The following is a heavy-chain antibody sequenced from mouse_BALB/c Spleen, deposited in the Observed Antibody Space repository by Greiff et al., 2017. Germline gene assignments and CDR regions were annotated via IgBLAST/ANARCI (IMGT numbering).Heavy chain of an antibody. CDR1: GYTFSSYW. CDR3: ARRDPSFAY. D-gene: IGHD3-3*01. CDR2: ILPGSGST. V-gene: IGHV1-9*01. Sequence: VQLQHSGSELMKPGASVKISCKATGYTFSSYWLEWVKQRPGHGLEWIGEILPGSGSTNYNEKFKGKATFTADTSSNTAYMQLSSLTSEDSAVYYWARRDPSFAYWGQGTRVTVSA. J-gene: IGHJ3*01.